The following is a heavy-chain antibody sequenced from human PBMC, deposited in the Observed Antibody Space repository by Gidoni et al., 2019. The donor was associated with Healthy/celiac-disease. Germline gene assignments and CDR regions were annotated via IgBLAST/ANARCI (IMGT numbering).Heavy chain of an antibody. CDR1: GYTFSSYS. Sequence: EVQLVESGGGLVKPGGSLRVSCAAAGYTFSSYSMNWVRQAAGKGLEWVSSISSSSSYIYYADSVKGRFTISRDNAKNSLYLQMNSLRAEDTAVYYCASFIAARPCDYWGQGTLVTVSS. V-gene: IGHV3-21*01. D-gene: IGHD6-6*01. CDR3: ASFIAARPCDY. CDR2: ISSSSSYI. J-gene: IGHJ4*02.